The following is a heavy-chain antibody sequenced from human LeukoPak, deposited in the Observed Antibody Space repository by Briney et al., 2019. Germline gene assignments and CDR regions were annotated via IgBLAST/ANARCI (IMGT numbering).Heavy chain of an antibody. Sequence: PGGSLRLSCAASGFTFSNAWMSWVRQAPGKGLEWVGCIKSKTDGGTTDYAAPVKGRFTISRDDSKNTLYLQMNSLKTEDTAVYYCTTDYGDYDGHAFDIWGQGTMVTVSS. J-gene: IGHJ3*02. CDR1: GFTFSNAW. V-gene: IGHV3-15*01. CDR2: IKSKTDGGTT. D-gene: IGHD4-17*01. CDR3: TTDYGDYDGHAFDI.